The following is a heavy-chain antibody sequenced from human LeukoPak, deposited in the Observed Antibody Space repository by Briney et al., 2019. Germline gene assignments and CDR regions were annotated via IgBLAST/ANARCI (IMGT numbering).Heavy chain of an antibody. J-gene: IGHJ4*02. CDR2: FSGDGSST. CDR3: AKESRGAVFGVTGTPAHFDY. D-gene: IGHD1-20*01. CDR1: EFTFSSFA. V-gene: IGHV3-23*01. Sequence: GGSLRLSCAASEFTFSSFAMSWVRQAPGKGLEWVSSFSGDGSSTYYADSVKGRFIISRDNSKITLYLQMTSLRAEDTAVYYCAKESRGAVFGVTGTPAHFDYWGQGTLVTVSS.